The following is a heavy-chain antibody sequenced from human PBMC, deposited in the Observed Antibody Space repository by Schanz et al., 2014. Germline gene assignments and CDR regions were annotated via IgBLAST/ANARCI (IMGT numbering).Heavy chain of an antibody. CDR3: ARGYSNIWSPMAY. CDR1: GFTFSSYA. CDR2: ISYDGRSK. J-gene: IGHJ4*02. Sequence: QVQLVESGGGVVQPGRSLRLSCAASGFTFSSYAMHWVRQAPGKGLEWVAVISYDGRSKDYADSVKGRFTISRDNSKNTVFLQMNSLRGEDTAVYYCARGYSNIWSPMAYWGQGTLVAVSS. V-gene: IGHV3-30*04. D-gene: IGHD6-13*01.